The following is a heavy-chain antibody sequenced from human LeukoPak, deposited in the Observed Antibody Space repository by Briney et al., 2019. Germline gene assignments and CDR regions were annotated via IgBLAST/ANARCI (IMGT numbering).Heavy chain of an antibody. CDR1: GESFSGHH. D-gene: IGHD1/OR15-1a*01. CDR3: ARVSGLNNFDS. Sequence: SETLSLTCAVDGESFSGHHWSWIRQPPGRRLEWIGEINHSGSTNYNPSLKSRVTISVDTSKNQFSLKVTSLTAADTAVYYCARVSGLNNFDSWGQGTLVTVSS. V-gene: IGHV4-34*01. J-gene: IGHJ4*02. CDR2: INHSGST.